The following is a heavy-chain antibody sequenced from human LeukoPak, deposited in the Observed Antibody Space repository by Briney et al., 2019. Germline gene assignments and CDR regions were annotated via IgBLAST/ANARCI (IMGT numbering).Heavy chain of an antibody. CDR3: ARVNYYDLGSTNWFDP. J-gene: IGHJ5*02. Sequence: ASVKVSCKASGYTFTTYGITWVRQAPGQGLEWVGWISVYNGNTNYAQNLQDRVTMTTDTSTNTAYMELRSLRSDDTAVYYCARVNYYDLGSTNWFDPWGQGTLVTVSS. D-gene: IGHD3-10*01. CDR2: ISVYNGNT. CDR1: GYTFTTYG. V-gene: IGHV1-18*01.